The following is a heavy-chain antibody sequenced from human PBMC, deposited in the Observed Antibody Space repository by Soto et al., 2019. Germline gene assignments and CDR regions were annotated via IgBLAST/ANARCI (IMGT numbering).Heavy chain of an antibody. V-gene: IGHV4-31*03. Sequence: SETLSLTCTVSGGSVSRGGYYWSWIRQHPGKGLEWIGYIYYSGSTYYNPSLKSRVTISVDTSKNQFSLKLSSVTAADTAVYYCARGFSQYGSGRSPLDYWGQGTLVTVSS. CDR1: GGSVSRGGYY. CDR2: IYYSGST. J-gene: IGHJ4*02. CDR3: ARGFSQYGSGRSPLDY. D-gene: IGHD3-10*01.